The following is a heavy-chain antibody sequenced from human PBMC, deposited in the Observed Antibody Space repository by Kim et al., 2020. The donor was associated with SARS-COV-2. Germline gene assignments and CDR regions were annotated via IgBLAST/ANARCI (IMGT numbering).Heavy chain of an antibody. CDR3: ARDWLNRSFDY. D-gene: IGHD3-22*01. J-gene: IGHJ4*02. CDR2: ISYDGSNM. CDR1: GFTFTDYG. Sequence: GGSLRLSCAASGFTFTDYGMHWVRQAPGKGLEWVAVISYDGSNMHYAESVRGRFTISRDKSKNTVSLQMNSLRAEDTAVYYCARDWLNRSFDYWGQGTLVTVSS. V-gene: IGHV3-33*05.